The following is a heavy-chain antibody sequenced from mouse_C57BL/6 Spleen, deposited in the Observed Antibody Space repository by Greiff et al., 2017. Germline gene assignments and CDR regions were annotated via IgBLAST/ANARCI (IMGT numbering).Heavy chain of an antibody. J-gene: IGHJ2*01. CDR2: IYPRSGNT. Sequence: QVQLKESGAELARPGASVKLSCKASGYTFTSYGISWVKQRTGQGLEWIGEIYPRSGNTYYNEKFKGKATLTADKSSSTAYMELRSLTSEDSAVYFCARWGDYEVDYWGQGTTLTVSS. D-gene: IGHD2-4*01. CDR3: ARWGDYEVDY. CDR1: GYTFTSYG. V-gene: IGHV1-81*01.